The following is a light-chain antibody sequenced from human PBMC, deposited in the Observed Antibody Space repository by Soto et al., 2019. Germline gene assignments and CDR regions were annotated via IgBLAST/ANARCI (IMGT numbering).Light chain of an antibody. CDR2: QDS. J-gene: IGLJ2*01. V-gene: IGLV3-1*01. CDR3: QAWDSSTVV. Sequence: YELTQPPSVSVSPGQTASITCSGDTLGDKYDCWYQQKQGQSPVLAIYQDSKRPSGLPERFSGSNSGNTATLTISGTQAMDEADYYCQAWDSSTVVFGGGTKVTVL. CDR1: TLGDKY.